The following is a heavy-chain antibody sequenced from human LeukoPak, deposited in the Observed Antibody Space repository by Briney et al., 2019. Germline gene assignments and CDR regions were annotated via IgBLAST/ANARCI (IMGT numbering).Heavy chain of an antibody. J-gene: IGHJ4*02. CDR1: GGSISSYY. Sequence: SETLSLTCTVSGGSISSYYWSWIRQHPGKGLEWIGYIYYSGSTYYNPSLKSRVTISVDTSKNQFSLKLSSVTAADTAVYYCATLAGTGKVVDYWGQGTLVTVSS. V-gene: IGHV4-59*06. CDR3: ATLAGTGKVVDY. D-gene: IGHD6-13*01. CDR2: IYYSGST.